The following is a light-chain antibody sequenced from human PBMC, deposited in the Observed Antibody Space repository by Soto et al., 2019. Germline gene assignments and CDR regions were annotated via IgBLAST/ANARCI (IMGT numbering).Light chain of an antibody. CDR1: QAISGNY. V-gene: IGKV3-20*01. J-gene: IGKJ1*01. CDR3: QQYGSSRT. Sequence: ETVLTQSPGTLSLSPGEGASLSCRASQAISGNYLAWYTHKPGQAPRLLIYGASSRATGIPDRFSGSGSGTDFTLTIRRLEPEDFAVDYCQQYGSSRTFGQGTKVDIK. CDR2: GAS.